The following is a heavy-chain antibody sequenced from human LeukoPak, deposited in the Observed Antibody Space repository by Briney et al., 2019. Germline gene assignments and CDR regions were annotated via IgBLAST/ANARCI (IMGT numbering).Heavy chain of an antibody. D-gene: IGHD7-27*01. CDR2: IYSSGST. CDR1: GGSLSSGSYY. Sequence: SETLSLTCTVSGGSLSSGSYYWSWIRQPPGKGLEWIRYIYSSGSTSYNPSLKSRTTISLDTSKNQFFLKPSSVTATDTAVYYCARDHGLLGIDYWGQGTLVTVSS. CDR3: ARDHGLLGIDY. J-gene: IGHJ4*02. V-gene: IGHV4-30-4*08.